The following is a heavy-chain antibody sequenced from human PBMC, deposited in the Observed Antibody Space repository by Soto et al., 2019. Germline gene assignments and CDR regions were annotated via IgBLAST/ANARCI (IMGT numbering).Heavy chain of an antibody. CDR2: ISAYNGNT. CDR3: AASITMIVVVSYDYYGMDF. J-gene: IGHJ6*02. Sequence: QVQLVQSGAEVKKPGASVKVSCKASGYTFTSYGISWVRQAPGQGLEWMGWISAYNGNTNYAQKLQGRVTMTTDTSTSTAYMXXRSLRSYDTAVYYXAASITMIVVVSYDYYGMDFWGQGTPVTVSS. V-gene: IGHV1-18*01. D-gene: IGHD3-22*01. CDR1: GYTFTSYG.